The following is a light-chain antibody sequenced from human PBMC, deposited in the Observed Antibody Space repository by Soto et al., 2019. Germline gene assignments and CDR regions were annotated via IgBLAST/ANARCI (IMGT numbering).Light chain of an antibody. CDR3: QQCRSWQYT. V-gene: IGKV3-15*01. CDR1: QSIDN. J-gene: IGKJ2*01. CDR2: SIS. Sequence: EIVMTQSPATLSVSPGERATLSCRASQSIDNFVWYQQKPGQAPRLRIYSISTRATGIPARFSGSGSGTEFTLTISSLQSEDFAVYYCQQCRSWQYTFGLGTKLEIK.